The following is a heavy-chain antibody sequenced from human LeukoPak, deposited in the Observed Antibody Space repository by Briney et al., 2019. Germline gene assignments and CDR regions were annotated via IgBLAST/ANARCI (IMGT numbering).Heavy chain of an antibody. Sequence: GGSLKLSCAASGFTFSSYSMNWVRQAPGKGLEWVSPISSSSSYIYYADSVKGRFTISGDNAKNSLYLQMNSLRAEDTAVYYCAREQLDPLYYFDYWGQGTLVTVSS. CDR2: ISSSSSYI. CDR1: GFTFSSYS. CDR3: AREQLDPLYYFDY. D-gene: IGHD6-6*01. V-gene: IGHV3-21*01. J-gene: IGHJ4*02.